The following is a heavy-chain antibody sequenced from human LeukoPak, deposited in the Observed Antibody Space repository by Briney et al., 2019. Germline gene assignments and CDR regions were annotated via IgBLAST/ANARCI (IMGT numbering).Heavy chain of an antibody. Sequence: PGGSLRLSCAASGFTFSSYGMHWVRQAPGKGLEWVAFIRYVGSNKYYADSVKGRFTISRDNSKNTLYLQMNSLRAEDTAVYYCAKFGIAAADNFDYWGQGTLVTVSS. J-gene: IGHJ4*02. CDR1: GFTFSSYG. CDR2: IRYVGSNK. V-gene: IGHV3-30*02. D-gene: IGHD6-13*01. CDR3: AKFGIAAADNFDY.